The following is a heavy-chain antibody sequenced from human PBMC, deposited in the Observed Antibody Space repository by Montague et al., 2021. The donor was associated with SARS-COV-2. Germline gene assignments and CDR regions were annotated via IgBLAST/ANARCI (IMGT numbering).Heavy chain of an antibody. V-gene: IGHV4-34*01. Sequence: SETLSLTCAVYGGSFSDYYWSWIRQPPGKGLEWIGEINHRGTSNYNPSLKSRVSISVDTSKNQFSSYLSSVTAADTAVYYCAAQEDPSGWIPGPFDFWGQGTLLSVSS. CDR2: INHRGTS. CDR3: AAQEDPSGWIPGPFDF. CDR1: GGSFSDYY. J-gene: IGHJ4*02. D-gene: IGHD6-19*01.